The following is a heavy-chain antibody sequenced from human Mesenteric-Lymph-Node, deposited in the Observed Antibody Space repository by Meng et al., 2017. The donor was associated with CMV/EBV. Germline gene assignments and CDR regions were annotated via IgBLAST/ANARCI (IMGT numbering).Heavy chain of an antibody. D-gene: IGHD3-16*01. CDR2: IIPILGIA. J-gene: IGHJ4*02. CDR1: GGTFSSYT. Sequence: SVKVSCKASGGTFSSYTIFWVRQAPGQGFEWMGRIIPILGIANYAQKFQGRVTITADKSTSTAYMELSSLRSEDTAVYYCARGLETNLGFDYWGQGTLVTVSS. V-gene: IGHV1-69*02. CDR3: ARGLETNLGFDY.